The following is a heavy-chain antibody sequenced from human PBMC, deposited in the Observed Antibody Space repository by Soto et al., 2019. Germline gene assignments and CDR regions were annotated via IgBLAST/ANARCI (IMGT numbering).Heavy chain of an antibody. CDR3: ARDLGSSSWYAFDI. CDR2: ISYDGSNK. Sequence: GGSLRLSCAASGFTFSSYAMHWVRQAPGKGLEWVAVISYDGSNKYYADSVKGRFTISRDNSKNTLYLQMNSLRAEDTAVYYCARDLGSSSWYAFDIWGQGTMVTVSS. V-gene: IGHV3-30-3*01. D-gene: IGHD6-13*01. J-gene: IGHJ3*02. CDR1: GFTFSSYA.